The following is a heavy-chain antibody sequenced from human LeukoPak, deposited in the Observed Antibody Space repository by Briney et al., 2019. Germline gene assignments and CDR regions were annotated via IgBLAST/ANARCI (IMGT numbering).Heavy chain of an antibody. J-gene: IGHJ3*02. D-gene: IGHD6-13*01. V-gene: IGHV4-59*08. CDR3: ARQTKQQLPRVEAFDI. CDR1: GGSISSYY. CDR2: IYYSGST. Sequence: SETLSLTCTVSGGSISSYYWSWIRQPPGKGLEWIGYIYYSGSTNYNPSLKSRVTISVDTSKNQFSLKLSSVTAADTAVYYCARQTKQQLPRVEAFDIWGQGTMVTVSS.